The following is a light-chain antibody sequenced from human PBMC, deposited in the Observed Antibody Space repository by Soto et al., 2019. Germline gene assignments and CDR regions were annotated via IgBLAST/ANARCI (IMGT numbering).Light chain of an antibody. V-gene: IGKV3-11*01. CDR1: QSVPNY. Sequence: EILLTQSPATLSLSPGERATRSFRSSQSVPNYLTWYQQTPGQAPRLLIYDASNRATGIPARCSGSGSGTDFTLTISSLEPEDSAVDYDQQRSNWPLTFGGGTKVESK. J-gene: IGKJ4*01. CDR2: DAS. CDR3: QQRSNWPLT.